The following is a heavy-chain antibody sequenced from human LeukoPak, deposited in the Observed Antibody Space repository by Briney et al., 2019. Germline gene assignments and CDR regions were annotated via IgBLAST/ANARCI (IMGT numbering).Heavy chain of an antibody. V-gene: IGHV5-51*01. D-gene: IGHD1-14*01. Sequence: PGESLKISCRGSGYRFTSYWMAWVRQMPGKGLEWMGIIYPGDSDTRYSPSFQGQVTISADKSINTAYLQWSSLKASDTAMYYCARRKPMSGDSFDSWGQGTLVTVSS. CDR3: ARRKPMSGDSFDS. CDR1: GYRFTSYW. CDR2: IYPGDSDT. J-gene: IGHJ4*02.